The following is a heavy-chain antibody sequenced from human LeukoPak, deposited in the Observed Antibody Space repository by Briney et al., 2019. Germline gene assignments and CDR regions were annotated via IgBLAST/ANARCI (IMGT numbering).Heavy chain of an antibody. J-gene: IGHJ3*02. CDR2: LYSGGLT. CDR3: ASGGYSSGWYGSFDI. Sequence: SETLSLTCTVSGASISSSDYYWGWIRQPPGKGLEWIGSLYSGGLTYYNPSLKSRVTISVDTSKNQFSLKVTSVTAADTAVYSCASGGYSSGWYGSFDIWGQWTVVIVSS. D-gene: IGHD6-19*01. CDR1: GASISSSDYY. V-gene: IGHV4-39*01.